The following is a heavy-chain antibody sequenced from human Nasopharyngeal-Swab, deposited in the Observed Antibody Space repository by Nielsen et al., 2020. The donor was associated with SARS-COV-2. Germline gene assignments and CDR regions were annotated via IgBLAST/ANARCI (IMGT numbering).Heavy chain of an antibody. D-gene: IGHD6-6*01. CDR1: GGAITSDSHY. Sequence: SETLSLTCSVSGGAITSDSHYWTWIRQPAGKGLEWIGRVYANGNANYNPSLKSRVAISVDTSKNQFSLGVYSVTAADTAMYYCTRSWEYTEAGFDIWGPGTLVTVSS. CDR2: VYANGNA. J-gene: IGHJ3*02. CDR3: TRSWEYTEAGFDI. V-gene: IGHV4-61*02.